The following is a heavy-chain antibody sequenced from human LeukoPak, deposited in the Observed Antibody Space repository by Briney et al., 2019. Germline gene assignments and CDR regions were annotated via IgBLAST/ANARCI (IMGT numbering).Heavy chain of an antibody. V-gene: IGHV3-11*05. CDR1: GFTFSDYY. J-gene: IGHJ5*02. Sequence: GGSLRLSCAASGFTFSDYYMSWIRQAPGKGLEWVSYISSSSSYANYADSVKGRFTISRDNAENSLYLQMNSLRAEDTAVYYCARDPTPYYYDSSGYSNNWFDPWGQGTLVTVSS. D-gene: IGHD3-22*01. CDR2: ISSSSSYA. CDR3: ARDPTPYYYDSSGYSNNWFDP.